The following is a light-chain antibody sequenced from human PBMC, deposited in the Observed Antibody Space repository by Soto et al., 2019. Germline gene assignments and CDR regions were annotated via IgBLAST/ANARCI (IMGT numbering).Light chain of an antibody. CDR2: SNN. CDR3: ATWDDSLNGVV. CDR1: TSNIGENT. J-gene: IGLJ2*01. V-gene: IGLV1-44*01. Sequence: QSVLTQPPSASGTPGQMVTIACSGSTSNIGENTVNWYQQLPGTAPKLLIYSNNQRPSGVPDRFSGSKSGTSASLAISGLQSEDEADYYCATWDDSLNGVVFGGGTKLTVL.